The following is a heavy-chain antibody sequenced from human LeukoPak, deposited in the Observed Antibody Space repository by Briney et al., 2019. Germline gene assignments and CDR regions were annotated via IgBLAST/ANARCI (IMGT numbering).Heavy chain of an antibody. CDR2: IYYSGNT. V-gene: IGHV4-39*01. J-gene: IGHJ4*02. CDR3: ARRIHGSSHVDC. CDR1: GFSISSSSYY. Sequence: PSETLSLTCTGSGFSISSSSYYWGWLRQPPGKGLEWIANIYYSGNTNYNPSLESRVTISVDASENQFSLKLNSVTAADTAVYYCARRIHGSSHVDCWGQGTLVTVSS. D-gene: IGHD6-13*01.